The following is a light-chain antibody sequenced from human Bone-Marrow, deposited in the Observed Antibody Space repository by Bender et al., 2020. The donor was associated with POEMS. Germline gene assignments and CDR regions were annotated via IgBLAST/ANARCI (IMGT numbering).Light chain of an antibody. CDR2: DVT. CDR1: SGDIGASKY. Sequence: QSALTQPPSASGSPGQSVTISCTGTSGDIGASKYVSWYQHHPDKAPRLIIYDVTSRPSGVSHRFSGSKSGNTASLTTAGLQAEDEADYYCASYTTDNTWIFGGGTKLTVL. V-gene: IGLV2-14*03. CDR3: ASYTTDNTWI. J-gene: IGLJ3*02.